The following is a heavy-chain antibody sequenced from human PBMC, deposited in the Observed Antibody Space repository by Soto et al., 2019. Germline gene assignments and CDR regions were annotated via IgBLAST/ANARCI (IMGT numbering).Heavy chain of an antibody. Sequence: QPGGSLRLSCVASDFSFRNYGMHWVRQAPGKGLEWVADISYDGRNKYYAESVKGRFTISRDNSKNTLYLQMNSLRTEDTAVYYCAKDWRWEQQIYGMNVWGQGTTVTVSS. V-gene: IGHV3-30*18. CDR1: DFSFRNYG. CDR2: ISYDGRNK. CDR3: AKDWRWEQQIYGMNV. J-gene: IGHJ6*02. D-gene: IGHD1-26*01.